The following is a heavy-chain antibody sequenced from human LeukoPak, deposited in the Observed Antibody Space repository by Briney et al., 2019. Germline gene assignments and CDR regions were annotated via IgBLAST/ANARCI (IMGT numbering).Heavy chain of an antibody. CDR3: AKTKGYSYGYYFDY. Sequence: GGSLRLSCAASGFTFSSYTMHWVRQSLGKGLEWVAVMSYDGFNKYYADSVKGRFTISRDNSKNTLYLQMNSLRAEDTAVYYCAKTKGYSYGYYFDYWGQGTLVTVSS. V-gene: IGHV3-30*18. CDR2: MSYDGFNK. J-gene: IGHJ4*02. CDR1: GFTFSSYT. D-gene: IGHD5-18*01.